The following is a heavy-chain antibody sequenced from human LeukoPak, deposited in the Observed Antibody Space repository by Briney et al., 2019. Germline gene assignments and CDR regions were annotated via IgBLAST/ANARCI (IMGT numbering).Heavy chain of an antibody. CDR2: IYHSGCT. CDR1: GFSITSVYY. J-gene: IGHJ5*02. Sequence: SETLSLTCTVSGFSITSVYYWGWIRQPPGKGLEWIGNIYHSGCTNYNPSLRSRATMSVDTSKNHFSLKLSSVTAADTAVYYCAREKWIQLRSFDPWGQGTLVTVSS. V-gene: IGHV4-38-2*02. D-gene: IGHD5-18*01. CDR3: AREKWIQLRSFDP.